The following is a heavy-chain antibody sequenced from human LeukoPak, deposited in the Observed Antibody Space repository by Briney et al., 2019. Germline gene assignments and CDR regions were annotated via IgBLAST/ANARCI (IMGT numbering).Heavy chain of an antibody. D-gene: IGHD1-7*01. V-gene: IGHV3-48*01. CDR1: GFTFGSYS. J-gene: IGHJ4*02. Sequence: GGSLRLSCGASGFTFGSYSMNWVRQAPGKGLEWVSYISDRSNTIYYADSVKGRFTISRDNAKNPLYLQMNSLRAEDTAIYYCARGGELFDYWGQGTLVTVSS. CDR3: ARGGELFDY. CDR2: ISDRSNTI.